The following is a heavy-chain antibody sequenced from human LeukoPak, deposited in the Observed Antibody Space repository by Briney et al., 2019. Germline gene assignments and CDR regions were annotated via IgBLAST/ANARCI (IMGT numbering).Heavy chain of an antibody. CDR1: GFTFSSSA. D-gene: IGHD1-1*01. V-gene: IGHV3-23*01. J-gene: IGHJ4*02. CDR2: ISASGSNT. CDR3: AKVVGTGTTPTDY. Sequence: GGSLRLSCAASGFTFSSSAMSWVRQAPGRGLECVSVISASGSNTDYADSVKGRFTISRDNSKNMVFLQMKSLRAEDTAVYYCAKVVGTGTTPTDYWGQGTLVTVSS.